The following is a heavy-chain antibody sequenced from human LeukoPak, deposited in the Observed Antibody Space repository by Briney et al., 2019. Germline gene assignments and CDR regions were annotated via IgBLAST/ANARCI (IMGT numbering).Heavy chain of an antibody. CDR3: ARDQRALRYFDWLSLNYYYYYYMDV. J-gene: IGHJ6*03. Sequence: AGGSLRLSCAASGFTFSSYWMSWVRQAPGKGLEWVANIKQDGSEKYYVDSVKGRFTISRDNAKNSLYLQMNSLRAEDTAVYYCARDQRALRYFDWLSLNYYYYYYMDVWGKGTTVTVSS. CDR1: GFTFSSYW. V-gene: IGHV3-7*01. CDR2: IKQDGSEK. D-gene: IGHD3-9*01.